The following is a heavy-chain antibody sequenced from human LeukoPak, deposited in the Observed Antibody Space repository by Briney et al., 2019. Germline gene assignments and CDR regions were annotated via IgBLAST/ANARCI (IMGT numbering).Heavy chain of an antibody. Sequence: GGSLRLSCAASGFTFSSSAMSWVRQAPGKGLEWVSYISSSGSTIYYADSVKGRFTISRDNAKKSLYLQMNTLRAEDTAVYYCARGAMAAAGTSSDYWGQGTLVTVSS. CDR2: ISSSGSTI. CDR1: GFTFSSSA. V-gene: IGHV3-48*03. D-gene: IGHD6-13*01. J-gene: IGHJ4*02. CDR3: ARGAMAAAGTSSDY.